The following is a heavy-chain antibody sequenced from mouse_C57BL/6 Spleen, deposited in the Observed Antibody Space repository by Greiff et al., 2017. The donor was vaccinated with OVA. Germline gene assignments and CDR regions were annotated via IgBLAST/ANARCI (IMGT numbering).Heavy chain of an antibody. CDR2: IYPGSGNT. D-gene: IGHD1-1*01. CDR3: ARRWTVVATEDYAMDY. J-gene: IGHJ4*01. V-gene: IGHV1-76*01. CDR1: GYTFTDYY. Sequence: LVESGAELVRPGASVKLSCKASGYTFTDYYINWVKQRPGQGLEWIARIYPGSGNTYYNEKFKGKATLTAEKSSSTAYMQLSSLTSEDSAVYFCARRWTVVATEDYAMDYWGQGTSVTVSS.